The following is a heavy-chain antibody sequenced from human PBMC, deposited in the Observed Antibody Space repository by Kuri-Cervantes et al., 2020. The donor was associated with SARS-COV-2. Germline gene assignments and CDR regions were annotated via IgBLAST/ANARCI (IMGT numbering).Heavy chain of an antibody. CDR2: IYSGGSST. CDR3: AKSIVTFGGVIVGFY. V-gene: IGHV3-23*03. J-gene: IGHJ4*02. CDR1: GFTFSSYS. D-gene: IGHD3-16*02. Sequence: GGSLRLSCAASGFTFSSYSMNWVRQAPGKGLEWVSAIYSGGSSTYYADSVKGRFTISRDNSKNTLYLQMNSLRAEDTAVYYCAKSIVTFGGVIVGFYWGQGTLVTVSS.